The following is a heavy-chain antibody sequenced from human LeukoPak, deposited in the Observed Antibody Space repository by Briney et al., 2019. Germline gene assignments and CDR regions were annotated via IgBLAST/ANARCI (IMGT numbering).Heavy chain of an antibody. V-gene: IGHV3-30-3*02. CDR3: ATGSDFYYDS. D-gene: IGHD1-26*01. CDR2: IPHDGSSA. Sequence: RGCLRLSRTASGFTSTRNCMHLGRPAPGKRLEWVAAIPHDGSSALYADSVKGRFIISRDNSKNTQYLQMNSLRIEDSAVYYCATGSDFYYDSWGQGILVTVSS. CDR1: GFTSTRNC. J-gene: IGHJ5*01.